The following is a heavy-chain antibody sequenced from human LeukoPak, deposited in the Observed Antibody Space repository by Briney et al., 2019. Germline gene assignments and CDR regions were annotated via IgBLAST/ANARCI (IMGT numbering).Heavy chain of an antibody. J-gene: IGHJ6*02. Sequence: SETLSLTCTVSGGSIRSYYWSWIRQPAGKGLEWIGRIYTSGSTNYNPSLKSRVTMSVDTSKNQFSLKLSSVTAADTAVYYCARGRSGSYFAIYYYYGMDAWGQGTTVTVSS. CDR2: IYTSGST. CDR3: ARGRSGSYFAIYYYYGMDA. CDR1: GGSIRSYY. V-gene: IGHV4-4*07. D-gene: IGHD1-26*01.